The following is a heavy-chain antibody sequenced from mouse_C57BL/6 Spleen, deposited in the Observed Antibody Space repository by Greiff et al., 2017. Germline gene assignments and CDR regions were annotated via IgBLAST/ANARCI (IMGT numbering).Heavy chain of an antibody. Sequence: QVQLQQPGAELVRPGTSVKLSCTASGYTFTSYWMHWVKQRPGQGLEWIGVIDPSDSYTNYTQPFKGKATVTVDTSSSTVYMQLSSLTSEDSAVYYCARPIMTAVVATPDYWGQGTTLTGAS. CDR2: IDPSDSYT. V-gene: IGHV1-59*01. CDR3: ARPIMTAVVATPDY. CDR1: GYTFTSYW. D-gene: IGHD1-1*01. J-gene: IGHJ2*01.